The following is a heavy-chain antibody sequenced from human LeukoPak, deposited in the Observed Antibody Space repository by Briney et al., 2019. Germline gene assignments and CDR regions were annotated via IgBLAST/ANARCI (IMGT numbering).Heavy chain of an antibody. J-gene: IGHJ6*02. Sequence: SETLSLTCTVSGGSISSSSYYWGWIRQPPGKGPEWVGSIYYSGSTYYNPSLKSRATISVDTSKNQFSLKLSSVTAADTAVYYCARGRQQLVRTQYYYYGMDVWGQGTTVTVSS. CDR3: ARGRQQLVRTQYYYYGMDV. CDR1: GGSISSSSYY. D-gene: IGHD6-13*01. V-gene: IGHV4-39*01. CDR2: IYYSGST.